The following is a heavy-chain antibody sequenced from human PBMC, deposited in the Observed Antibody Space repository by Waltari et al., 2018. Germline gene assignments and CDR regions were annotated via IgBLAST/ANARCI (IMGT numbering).Heavy chain of an antibody. D-gene: IGHD6-19*01. J-gene: IGHJ3*01. CDR1: GITIVDYA. CDR3: LKPHVAVAGVDAFDV. V-gene: IGHV3-23*01. Sequence: EVRLLESGGGLVQPGGSLRLSCAASGITIVDYAMNWARQAPGRGPGWVASISGGGRCTYYADSVKGRFTISRDTSTNTVYLQLNSLRAEDTAVYYCLKPHVAVAGVDAFDVWGPGTLVTVSS. CDR2: ISGGGRCT.